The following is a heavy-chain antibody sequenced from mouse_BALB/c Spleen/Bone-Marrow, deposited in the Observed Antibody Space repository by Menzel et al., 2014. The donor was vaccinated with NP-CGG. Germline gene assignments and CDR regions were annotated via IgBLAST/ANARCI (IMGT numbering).Heavy chain of an antibody. V-gene: IGHV1-9*01. J-gene: IGHJ2*01. CDR1: GYTFSSYW. CDR3: ARTPGVLYFFVY. Sequence: QVQLQQSGTELMKPGASMKISCKATGYTFSSYWIEWVKRRPGHGLEWIGEILPGSGSTNYNEKFRGKATFTADTSSNTAYMQLSSLTSEDSAVYYCARTPGVLYFFVYWGEGNTLPVSS. CDR2: ILPGSGST.